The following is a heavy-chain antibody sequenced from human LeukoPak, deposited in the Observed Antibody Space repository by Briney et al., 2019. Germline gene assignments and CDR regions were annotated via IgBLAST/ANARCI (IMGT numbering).Heavy chain of an antibody. CDR2: IIPIFGTA. Sequence: GASMKVSCKASGGTFSSYAISWVRQAPGQGLEWMGGIIPIFGTANYAQKFQGRVTITADESTSTAYMELSSLRSEDTAVYYCARDSSSGWPDDAFDIWGQGTMVTVSS. V-gene: IGHV1-69*13. CDR3: ARDSSSGWPDDAFDI. CDR1: GGTFSSYA. J-gene: IGHJ3*02. D-gene: IGHD6-19*01.